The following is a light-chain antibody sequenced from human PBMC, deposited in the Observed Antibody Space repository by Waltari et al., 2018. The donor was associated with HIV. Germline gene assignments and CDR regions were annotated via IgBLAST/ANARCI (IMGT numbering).Light chain of an antibody. J-gene: IGLJ3*02. CDR1: SSPLGSGFD. CDR3: QSFDTSLRGLRV. V-gene: IGLV1-40*01. CDR2: GDS. Sequence: QSLLTQPPSVSGAPGHNVTISCTGTSSPLGSGFDVHWYQFLPGIAPKLLIYGDSIRPSGVPDRFSGSKTDTTASLAITGLQAEDDGEYVCQSFDTSLRGLRVFGGGTQLTVL.